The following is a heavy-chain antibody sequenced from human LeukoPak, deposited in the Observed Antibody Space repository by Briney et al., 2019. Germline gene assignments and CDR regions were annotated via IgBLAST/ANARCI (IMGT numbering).Heavy chain of an antibody. J-gene: IGHJ4*02. CDR2: IYTSGST. V-gene: IGHV4-61*02. CDR1: GGSISSGSYY. D-gene: IGHD4-17*01. Sequence: SQTLSLTCTVSGGSISSGSYYWSWIRQPAGKGLEWIGRIYTSGSTNYNPSLKSRVTISVDTSKNQFSLKLSSVTAADTAVYYCARVSHYGDSPYFDYWGQGTLVTVSS. CDR3: ARVSHYGDSPYFDY.